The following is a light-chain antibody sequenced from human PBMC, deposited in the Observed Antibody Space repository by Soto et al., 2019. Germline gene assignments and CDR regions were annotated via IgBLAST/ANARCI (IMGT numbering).Light chain of an antibody. V-gene: IGLV1-40*01. CDR2: GNS. Sequence: QSVLTQPPSVSGAPGQRVTISCTGSSSNIGAGYDVHWYQQLPGTAPKLLIYGNSNRPSGVPDRFSGSKSGTSASLAITGLQAEDEADYYCQSYDSSLGLVFGGGTKLTV. CDR3: QSYDSSLGLV. J-gene: IGLJ3*02. CDR1: SSNIGAGYD.